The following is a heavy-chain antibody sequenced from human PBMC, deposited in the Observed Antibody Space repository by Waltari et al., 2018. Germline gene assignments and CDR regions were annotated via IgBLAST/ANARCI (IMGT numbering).Heavy chain of an antibody. CDR3: VAEGSNSVHH. Sequence: EVQVVESGGGVVQPGGSLRLSCAASVFSFNTFWMHWVRQAPGKGLGWVSRINSAGTGTKYADFVQGRFTISRDNGKNTLFLQMNSLKVDDTAVYYCVAEGSNSVHHWGHGTLVTVSS. D-gene: IGHD1-26*01. V-gene: IGHV3-74*03. CDR2: INSAGTGT. J-gene: IGHJ5*02. CDR1: VFSFNTFW.